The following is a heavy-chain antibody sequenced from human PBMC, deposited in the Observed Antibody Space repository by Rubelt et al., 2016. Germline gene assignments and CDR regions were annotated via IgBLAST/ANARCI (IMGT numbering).Heavy chain of an antibody. CDR2: INPSDGRP. D-gene: IGHD1-1*01. J-gene: IGHJ4*02. CDR3: ARSGPPYPENWNDVYYFDN. Sequence: GQGFERMGKINPSDGRPTFAQRLQGRVTMTRDTFMSTVYMELSSLRSEDTAVYYCARSGPPYPENWNDVYYFDNWGQGTLVTVSS. V-gene: IGHV1-46*04.